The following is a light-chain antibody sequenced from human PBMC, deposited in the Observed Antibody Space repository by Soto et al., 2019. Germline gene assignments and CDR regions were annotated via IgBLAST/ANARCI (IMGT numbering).Light chain of an antibody. J-gene: IGLJ7*01. CDR3: AAWDDSLNGAV. V-gene: IGLV1-44*01. Sequence: QSVLTQPPSASGTPGQGVTISCSGSSSNIGSNTVNWYQHFPGTAPKLLIYSNNQRPSGVPDRFSGSKSGTSASLAISGLQSEDEADYYCAAWDDSLNGAVFGGGTQLTVL. CDR2: SNN. CDR1: SSNIGSNT.